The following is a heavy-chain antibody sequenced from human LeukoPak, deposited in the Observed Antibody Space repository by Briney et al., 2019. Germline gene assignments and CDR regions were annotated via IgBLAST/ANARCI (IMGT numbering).Heavy chain of an antibody. D-gene: IGHD2-2*01. CDR1: GFTSDDYA. Sequence: QPGGSLRLSCAASGFTSDDYAMHWVRQAPGKGLEWVSGISWNSGSIGYADSVKGRFTISRDNAKNSLYLQMNSLRAEDMALYYCAKGYCSSTSCYLHYWGQGTLVTVSS. CDR2: ISWNSGSI. V-gene: IGHV3-9*02. J-gene: IGHJ4*02. CDR3: AKGYCSSTSCYLHY.